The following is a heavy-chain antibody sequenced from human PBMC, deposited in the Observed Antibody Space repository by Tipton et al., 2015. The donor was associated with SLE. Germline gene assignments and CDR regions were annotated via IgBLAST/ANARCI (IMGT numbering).Heavy chain of an antibody. CDR1: GFTFSNFA. D-gene: IGHD3/OR15-3a*01. CDR2: VLNDGTTK. V-gene: IGHV3-30*04. J-gene: IGHJ4*02. CDR3: AGSPAWGDFWTGHFF. Sequence: RSLRLSCAASGFTFSNFAMSWVRQAPGKGLEWVAAVLNDGTTKYYADSVKGRFTISRDNSKNKLYLQMNSVRSDDTAVYYCAGSPAWGDFWTGHFFWGQGTLVTVSS.